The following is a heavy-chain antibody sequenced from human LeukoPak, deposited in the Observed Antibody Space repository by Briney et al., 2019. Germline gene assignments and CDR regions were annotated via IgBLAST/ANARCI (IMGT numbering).Heavy chain of an antibody. Sequence: PGGSLRLSCAASGFTISSNYMSWVRQAPGKGLEWVSVIYSGGSTYYADSVKGRFTISRDNSKNTLYLQMNSLRAEDTAVYYCARATELLLDYWGQGTLVTVSS. J-gene: IGHJ4*02. CDR2: IYSGGST. V-gene: IGHV3-53*01. CDR1: GFTISSNY. D-gene: IGHD1-26*01. CDR3: ARATELLLDY.